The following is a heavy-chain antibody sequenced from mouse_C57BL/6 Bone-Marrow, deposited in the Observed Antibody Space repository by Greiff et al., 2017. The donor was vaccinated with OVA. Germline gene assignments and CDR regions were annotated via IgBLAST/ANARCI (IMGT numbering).Heavy chain of an antibody. D-gene: IGHD2-1*01. CDR1: GYTFTSYD. J-gene: IGHJ4*01. V-gene: IGHV1-85*01. CDR2: IYPRDGST. Sequence: QVQLQQSGPELVKPGASVKLSCKASGYTFTSYDINWVKQRPGQGLEWIGWIYPRDGSTKYNEKFKGKATLTVDTSSSTAYMELHSLTSEDSAVYFCARGDGKYAMDYWGQGTSVTVSA. CDR3: ARGDGKYAMDY.